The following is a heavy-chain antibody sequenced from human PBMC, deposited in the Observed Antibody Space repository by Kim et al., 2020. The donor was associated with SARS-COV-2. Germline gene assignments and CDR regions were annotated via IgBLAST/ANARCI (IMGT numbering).Heavy chain of an antibody. D-gene: IGHD3-16*01. Sequence: ASVKVSCKASGYTFTGYYIHWVRQAPGQGLDWMGWINPNSGGTKYAQKFQGRVIMTRDTPISTAYMELSSLKSDDTAVYFCARGGDMSTKRPHDYWGQGILVTVSS. CDR2: INPNSGGT. CDR3: ARGGDMSTKRPHDY. J-gene: IGHJ4*02. V-gene: IGHV1-2*02. CDR1: GYTFTGYY.